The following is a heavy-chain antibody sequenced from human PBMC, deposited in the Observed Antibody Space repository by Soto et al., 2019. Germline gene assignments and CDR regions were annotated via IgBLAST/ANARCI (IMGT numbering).Heavy chain of an antibody. CDR1: GDSISNLDYF. J-gene: IGHJ5*01. V-gene: IGHV4-30-4*01. Sequence: SETMSLTCSVSGDSISNLDYFWAWIRQPPGQALEYIGYIYKSATTYYNPSFESRVAISVDTSKSQFSLNVTSVTAADTAVYLWARGRYCRPGRCVPNWVDSSGQVARVTVCS. CDR2: IYKSATT. D-gene: IGHD2-15*01. CDR3: ARGRYCRPGRCVPNWVDS.